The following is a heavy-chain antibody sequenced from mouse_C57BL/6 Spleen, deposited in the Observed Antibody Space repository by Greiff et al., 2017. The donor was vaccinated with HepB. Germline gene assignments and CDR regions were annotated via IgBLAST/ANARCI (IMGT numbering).Heavy chain of an antibody. CDR1: GFTFSSYA. Sequence: EVQLVESGEGLVKPGGSLKLSCAASGFTFSSYAMSWVRQTPEKRLEWVAYISSGGDYIYYADTVKGRFTISRDNARNTLYLQMRSLKSEDTAMYYWTRDGDSSGPYWGQGTLVTVSA. CDR2: ISSGGDYI. CDR3: TRDGDSSGPY. J-gene: IGHJ3*01. D-gene: IGHD3-2*02. V-gene: IGHV5-9-1*02.